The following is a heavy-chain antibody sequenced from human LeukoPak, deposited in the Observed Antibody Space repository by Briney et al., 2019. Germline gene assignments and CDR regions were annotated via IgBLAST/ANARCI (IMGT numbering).Heavy chain of an antibody. D-gene: IGHD3-3*01. V-gene: IGHV1-18*01. CDR2: ISAYNGNT. CDR3: ARSYDFWSGYPALDY. J-gene: IGHJ4*02. Sequence: GASVKVSCKASGYTFTSYGISWVRQAPGQGLEWMGWISAYNGNTNYAQKLLGRVTMTTDTSTSTAYMELRSLRSDDTAVYYCARSYDFWSGYPALDYWGQGTLVTVSS. CDR1: GYTFTSYG.